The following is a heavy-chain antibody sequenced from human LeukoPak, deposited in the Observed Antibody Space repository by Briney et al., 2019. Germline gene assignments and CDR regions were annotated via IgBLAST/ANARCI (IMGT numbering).Heavy chain of an antibody. CDR3: ARGHRAVAVFDY. D-gene: IGHD6-19*01. CDR1: GGSFSGYY. Sequence: TSSETLSLTCAVYGGSFSGYYWSWIRQPPGKGLEWIGEINHSGSTNYNPSLKSRVTISVDTSKNQFSLKLSPVTAADTAVYYCARGHRAVAVFDYWGQGTLVTVSS. J-gene: IGHJ4*02. CDR2: INHSGST. V-gene: IGHV4-34*01.